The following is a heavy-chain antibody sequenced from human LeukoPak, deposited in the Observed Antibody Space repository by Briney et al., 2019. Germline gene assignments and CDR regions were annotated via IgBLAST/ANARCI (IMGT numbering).Heavy chain of an antibody. V-gene: IGHV3-49*04. Sequence: QTGGSLRLSCTASGSTFGDYAMSWVRQAPGKGLEWVGFIRSKAYGGTTEYAASVKGRFTISRDDSKSIAYLQMNSLKTEDTAVYYCTRVSVRGVIHWFDPWGQGTLVTVSS. CDR1: GSTFGDYA. J-gene: IGHJ5*02. CDR2: IRSKAYGGTT. D-gene: IGHD3-10*01. CDR3: TRVSVRGVIHWFDP.